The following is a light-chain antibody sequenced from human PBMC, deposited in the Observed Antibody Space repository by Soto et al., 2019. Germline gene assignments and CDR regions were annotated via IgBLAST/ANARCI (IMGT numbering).Light chain of an antibody. CDR3: CSYAGSYPFV. CDR2: DVS. J-gene: IGLJ1*01. Sequence: HSVLTQPRSVSGSPGQSVTISCTRTSSDVGGYNYVSWYQQHPGKAPKLMIYDVSKCPSWFPDRFSGSKSGNTASLTISGLQAEDEADSYCCSYAGSYPFVLGTGTKVTVL. CDR1: SSDVGGYNY. V-gene: IGLV2-11*01.